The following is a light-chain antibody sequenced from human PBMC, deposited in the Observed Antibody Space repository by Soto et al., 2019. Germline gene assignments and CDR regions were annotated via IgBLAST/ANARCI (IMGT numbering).Light chain of an antibody. CDR2: EVS. V-gene: IGLV2-8*01. CDR3: SSYAGSNNWGV. Sequence: QSVLTQPTSASGSPGQSVTISCTGTSSDVGGYNYVSWYQQHPGKAPKLMIYEVSKRPSGVPDRFSGSKSGNTASLTVSGLQAEDEADYYCSSYAGSNNWGVFGGGTKLTV. J-gene: IGLJ2*01. CDR1: SSDVGGYNY.